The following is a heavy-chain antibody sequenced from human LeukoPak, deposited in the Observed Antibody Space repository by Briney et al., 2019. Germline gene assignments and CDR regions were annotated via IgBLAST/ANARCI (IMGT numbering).Heavy chain of an antibody. CDR3: AREAPPRSSSGFYFGY. J-gene: IGHJ4*02. D-gene: IGHD6-6*01. CDR1: GGTFSSYA. V-gene: IGHV1-69*13. CDR2: IIPIFGTA. Sequence: ASVKVSCKASGGTFSSYAISWVRQAPGQGLEWMGGIIPIFGTANYAQKFQGRVTITADESTSTAYMELSSLRSEDTAVYYCAREAPPRSSSGFYFGYWGQGTLVTASS.